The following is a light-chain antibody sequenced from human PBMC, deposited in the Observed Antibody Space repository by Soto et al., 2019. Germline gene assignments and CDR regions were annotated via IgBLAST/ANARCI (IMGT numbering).Light chain of an antibody. CDR3: MQGTHWPLT. CDR1: QSLVYSDGNTY. Sequence: DVVMTQSPLSLPVTLGQPASISCRSSQSLVYSDGNTYLNWFQQRPGQSPRRLIYKVSNRDSGVPDRISGSGSGTDFTLKISRVEAEDVGVYYCMQGTHWPLTFGGGTKVDIK. J-gene: IGKJ4*01. CDR2: KVS. V-gene: IGKV2-30*01.